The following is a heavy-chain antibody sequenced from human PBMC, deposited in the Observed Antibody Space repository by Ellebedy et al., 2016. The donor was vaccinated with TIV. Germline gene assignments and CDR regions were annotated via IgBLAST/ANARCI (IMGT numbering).Heavy chain of an antibody. Sequence: GGSLRLSXKGFGYSFNNHWIGWVRQMPGKGLEWVGIIYPGDSDTRYSPSFEGQVTISVDKSITTAYLEWSSLKASDTAMYYCARHIGGGVIMVRGCFDYWGQGSLVTVAS. V-gene: IGHV5-51*01. D-gene: IGHD3-10*01. CDR3: ARHIGGGVIMVRGCFDY. CDR1: GYSFNNHW. J-gene: IGHJ4*02. CDR2: IYPGDSDT.